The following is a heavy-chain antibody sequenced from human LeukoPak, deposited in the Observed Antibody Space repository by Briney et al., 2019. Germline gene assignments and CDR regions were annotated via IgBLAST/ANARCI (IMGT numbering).Heavy chain of an antibody. CDR1: GGSISDNS. D-gene: IGHD6-13*01. CDR3: ARLSHIAEAGAYSYHSLTI. CDR2: IHYTGST. V-gene: IGHV4-59*08. J-gene: IGHJ6*02. Sequence: SETLSLSCSVSGGSISDNSCSWIRRPPGKVLECIGHIHYTGSTDYNPSLKSRVTLSLDTPKNQFSLKVSSVTAADTAVYYCARLSHIAEAGAYSYHSLTIWSQGTTVTVSS.